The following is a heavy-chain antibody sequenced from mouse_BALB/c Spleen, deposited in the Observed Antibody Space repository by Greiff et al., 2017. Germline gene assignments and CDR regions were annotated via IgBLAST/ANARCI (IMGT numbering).Heavy chain of an antibody. Sequence: EVQLVESGGGLVKPGGSLKLSCAASGFTFSSYAMSWVRQTPEKRLEWVATISSGGSYTYYPDSVKGRFTISRDNAKNTLYLQMSSLRSEDTAMYYCARPAPFDYWGQGTTLTVSS. J-gene: IGHJ2*01. CDR3: ARPAPFDY. V-gene: IGHV5-9-3*01. CDR1: GFTFSSYA. CDR2: ISSGGSYT. D-gene: IGHD1-2*01.